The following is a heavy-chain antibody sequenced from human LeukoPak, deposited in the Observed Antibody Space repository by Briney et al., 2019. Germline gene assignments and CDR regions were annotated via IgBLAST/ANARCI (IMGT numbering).Heavy chain of an antibody. Sequence: GGSLRLSCAASGFTFKLYWMHWVRQVPGKRPVWVSRINDDGGDTICADSVRGRFTISRDDAKNTVYLQMNNPRAEDTAVYYCVRGGPSTWSWGQGTLVTVSS. CDR1: GFTFKLYW. CDR3: VRGGPSTWS. V-gene: IGHV3-74*01. J-gene: IGHJ5*02. D-gene: IGHD2-15*01. CDR2: INDDGGDT.